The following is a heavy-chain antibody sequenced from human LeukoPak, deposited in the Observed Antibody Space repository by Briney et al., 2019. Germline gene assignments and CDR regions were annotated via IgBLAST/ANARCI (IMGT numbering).Heavy chain of an antibody. CDR3: ALYYYDSSGYYGDAFDI. CDR2: IDWDDDK. J-gene: IGHJ3*02. CDR1: GFSLSTSGVR. V-gene: IGHV2-70*04. Sequence: SGPALVKPTQTLTLTCTFSGFSLSTSGVRASWIRQPPGKALEWLARIDWDDDKFYSTSLKTRLTISKDTSKNQVVLTMTNMDPVDTATYYCALYYYDSSGYYGDAFDIWGQGTMVTVSS. D-gene: IGHD3-22*01.